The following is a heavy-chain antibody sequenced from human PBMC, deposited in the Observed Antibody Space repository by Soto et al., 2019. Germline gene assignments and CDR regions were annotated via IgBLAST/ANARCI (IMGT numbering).Heavy chain of an antibody. J-gene: IGHJ4*02. CDR1: GATFSSYA. Sequence: QVQLVQSGAAVRQPASSVKVSCKTSGATFSSYAITWVRQAPGQGLEWMGGIVPTVDTSTYAQKFQGRVTITADKFTNTVYMELSSVRSDDTAVYYCVRVVAIPGYPDNWGQGTLVTVSS. CDR3: VRVVAIPGYPDN. CDR2: IVPTVDTS. V-gene: IGHV1-69*14. D-gene: IGHD5-12*01.